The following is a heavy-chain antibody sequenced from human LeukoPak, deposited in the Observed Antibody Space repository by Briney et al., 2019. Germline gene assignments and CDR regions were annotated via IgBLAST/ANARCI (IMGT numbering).Heavy chain of an antibody. CDR3: ARCSGSRPYYYYGMDV. Sequence: PSQTLSLTYTVSGGSISSGGYYWSWIRQHPGKGLEWIGYIYYSGGTYYNPSLKSRVTISVDTSKNQFSLKLSSVTAADTAVYYCARCSGSRPYYYYGMDVWGQGTTVTVSS. CDR2: IYYSGGT. J-gene: IGHJ6*02. CDR1: GGSISSGGYY. V-gene: IGHV4-31*03. D-gene: IGHD3-10*02.